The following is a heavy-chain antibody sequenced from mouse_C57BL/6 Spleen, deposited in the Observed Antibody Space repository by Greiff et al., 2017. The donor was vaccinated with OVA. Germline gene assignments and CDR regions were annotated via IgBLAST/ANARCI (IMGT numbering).Heavy chain of an antibody. V-gene: IGHV2-6*01. CDR2: IWGVGST. D-gene: IGHD2-3*01. Sequence: VHLVESGPGLVAPSQSLSITCTVSGFSLTSYGVDWVRPSPGKGLEWLGVIWGVGSTNYNSALKSRLSISKDNSKSQVFLKMNSLQTDDTAMYYCASSGYYVVPFAYWGQGTLVTVSA. CDR3: ASSGYYVVPFAY. CDR1: GFSLTSYG. J-gene: IGHJ3*01.